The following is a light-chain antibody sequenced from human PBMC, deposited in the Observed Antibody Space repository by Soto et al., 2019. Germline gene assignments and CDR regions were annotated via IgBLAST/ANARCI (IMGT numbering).Light chain of an antibody. CDR1: SSDVGAYKF. CDR3: SSYSSTSTPWV. J-gene: IGLJ3*02. Sequence: QSVLPQPASVTGSPGQSITIFCTGTSSDVGAYKFVSWYRHHPGRAPQVMIYEVTNRPSGVSSRFSGSKSGNTASLTISGLQPEDEGDYYCSSYSSTSTPWVFGGGTKVTVL. CDR2: EVT. V-gene: IGLV2-14*01.